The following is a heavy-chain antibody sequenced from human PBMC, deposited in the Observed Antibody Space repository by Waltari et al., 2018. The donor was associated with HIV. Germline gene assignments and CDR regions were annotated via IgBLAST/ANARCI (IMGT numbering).Heavy chain of an antibody. CDR3: APRDYGDYQFDY. V-gene: IGHV4-39*01. J-gene: IGHJ4*02. CDR2: VYYSGST. Sequence: QLQLQESGPGLVKPSETLSLPCTVSGGSIIRNVYYWGWIRQPLGKGLEWIGSVYYSGSTYYNPSLKSRVTISVDTSKNQFYLRLRSVTAADTAVYYCAPRDYGDYQFDYWGRGTLVTVSS. CDR1: GGSIIRNVYY. D-gene: IGHD4-17*01.